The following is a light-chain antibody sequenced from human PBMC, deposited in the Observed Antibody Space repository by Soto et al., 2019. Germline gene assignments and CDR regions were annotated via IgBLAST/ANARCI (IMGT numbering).Light chain of an antibody. CDR3: KQSIHHPLT. J-gene: IGKJ4*01. Sequence: EIVVTQTPLSLSVTPGQPASISGKSSQSLSCHNVKTCLDWYLQKPGQPPKPLIYEVSSLVSGVSVRFSGSGSGTEFTLKISSVEPEDFGVYHCKQSIHHPLTFGGGTKVDIK. V-gene: IGKV2D-29*01. CDR1: QSLSCHNVKTC. CDR2: EVS.